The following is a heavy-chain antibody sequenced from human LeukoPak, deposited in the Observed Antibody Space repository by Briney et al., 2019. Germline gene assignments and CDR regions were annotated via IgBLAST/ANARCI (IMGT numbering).Heavy chain of an antibody. Sequence: GGSLRLSCAASGFTFSRYGMNWVRQAPGKGLEWVAAISDDGSYKSYADSVKGRFTISRDNSKNTLYLEMNSLRSEDTAVYYCAKGLRIVGTTYYGIDVWGQGTTVTVSS. CDR3: AKGLRIVGTTYYGIDV. V-gene: IGHV3-30*18. J-gene: IGHJ6*02. CDR1: GFTFSRYG. CDR2: ISDDGSYK. D-gene: IGHD1-26*01.